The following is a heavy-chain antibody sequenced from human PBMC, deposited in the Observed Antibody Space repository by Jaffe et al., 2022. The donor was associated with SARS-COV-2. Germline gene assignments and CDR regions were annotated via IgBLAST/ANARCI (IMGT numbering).Heavy chain of an antibody. D-gene: IGHD3-22*01. J-gene: IGHJ5*02. V-gene: IGHV1-18*01. CDR3: ARDFGTTYYYDSSWNWFDP. CDR1: GYTFTSYG. CDR2: ISAYNGNT. Sequence: QVQLVQSGAEVKKPGASVKVSCKASGYTFTSYGISWVRQAPGQGLEWMGWISAYNGNTNYAQKLQGRVTMTTDTSTSTAYMELRSLRSDDTAVYYCARDFGTTYYYDSSWNWFDPWGQGTLVTVSS.